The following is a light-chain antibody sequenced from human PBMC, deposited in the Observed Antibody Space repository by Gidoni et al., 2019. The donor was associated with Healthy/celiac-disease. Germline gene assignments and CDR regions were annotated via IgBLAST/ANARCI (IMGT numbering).Light chain of an antibody. Sequence: QSVLPQPPSVSGAPGQRVTISCTGSSSNIGAGYDVHWYQQLPGTAPKLLIYGNSNRPSGVPDRFAGSKSGTSASLAITGLQAEDEAGYYCKSYDSSLSGVVFGGGTKLTVL. CDR3: KSYDSSLSGVV. J-gene: IGLJ2*01. CDR1: SSNIGAGYD. CDR2: GNS. V-gene: IGLV1-40*01.